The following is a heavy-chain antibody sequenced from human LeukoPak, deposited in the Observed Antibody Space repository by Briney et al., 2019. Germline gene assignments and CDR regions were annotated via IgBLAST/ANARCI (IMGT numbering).Heavy chain of an antibody. CDR3: TRAVAGCHFDY. J-gene: IGHJ4*02. CDR1: GFTFSSYS. V-gene: IGHV3-48*01. D-gene: IGHD6-19*01. Sequence: GGSLRLSCAASGFTFSSYSMNWVRQAPGKGLEWVSYISSSSSTIYYADSVKGRFTISRDNAKNSLYLQMNSLRAEDTAVYYCTRAVAGCHFDYWGQGILVTVSS. CDR2: ISSSSSTI.